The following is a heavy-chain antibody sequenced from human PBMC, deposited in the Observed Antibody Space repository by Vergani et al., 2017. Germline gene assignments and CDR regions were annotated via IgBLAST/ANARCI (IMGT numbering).Heavy chain of an antibody. CDR1: GYTFTSYY. V-gene: IGHV1-8*02. J-gene: IGHJ6*02. Sequence: QVQLVQSGAEVKKPGASVKVSCKASGYTFTSYYMHWVRQATGQGLEWMGWMNPNSGNTGYAQKFQGRVTMTRNTSISTAYMELSSLRSEDTAVYYCARAVAGTSGGHYYYGMDVWGQGTTVTVSS. CDR2: MNPNSGNT. CDR3: ARAVAGTSGGHYYYGMDV. D-gene: IGHD6-19*01.